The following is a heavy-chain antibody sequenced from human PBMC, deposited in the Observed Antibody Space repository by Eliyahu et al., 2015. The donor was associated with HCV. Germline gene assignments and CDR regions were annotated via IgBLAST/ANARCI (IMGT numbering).Heavy chain of an antibody. D-gene: IGHD3-22*01. CDR1: GFTFSSYA. Sequence: EAQLLESGGELVQPGGSLSLSCAASGFTFSSYAVSWVRQAPGKGLEWVSSVSGGGESTYYAESVKGRFTISRDNSKNTLFLQMNSLSAEDTAVYHCAKELYYYDSSGYANWFDPWGQGTLVTVSS. CDR3: AKELYYYDSSGYANWFDP. CDR2: VSGGGEST. V-gene: IGHV3-23*01. J-gene: IGHJ5*02.